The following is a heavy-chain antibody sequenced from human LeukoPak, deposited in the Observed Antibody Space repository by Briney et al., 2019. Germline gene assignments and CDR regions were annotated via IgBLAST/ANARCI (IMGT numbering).Heavy chain of an antibody. D-gene: IGHD6-13*01. Sequence: ASVKVSCKASGYTFTSYGISWVRQAPGQGLEWMGWISAYNGNTNYAQKLQGRVTMTTDTSTSTAYMELRSLRADDTAVYYCARDPLGYAAAGTLAPFPDYWGQGTLVTVSS. J-gene: IGHJ4*02. CDR3: ARDPLGYAAAGTLAPFPDY. CDR2: ISAYNGNT. V-gene: IGHV1-18*01. CDR1: GYTFTSYG.